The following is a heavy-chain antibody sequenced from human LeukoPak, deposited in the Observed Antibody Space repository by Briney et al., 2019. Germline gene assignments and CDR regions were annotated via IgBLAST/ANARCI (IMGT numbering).Heavy chain of an antibody. CDR2: IKRDGSEK. D-gene: IGHD4-17*01. J-gene: IGHJ4*02. Sequence: PGGSLRLSCAASGFTFSNYWMSWVRQAPGKGLEWVASIKRDGSEKYYVDSVKGRFTISKDNAKNTLYLQMNSLRAEDTAVYYCARDGRRLREGDFDYWGRGTLVTVSS. V-gene: IGHV3-7*01. CDR3: ARDGRRLREGDFDY. CDR1: GFTFSNYW.